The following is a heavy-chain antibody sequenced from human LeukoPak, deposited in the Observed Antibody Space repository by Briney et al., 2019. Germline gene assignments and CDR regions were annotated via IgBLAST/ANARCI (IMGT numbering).Heavy chain of an antibody. CDR2: ISSSGSTK. CDR1: GFTFGDYY. D-gene: IGHD4-17*01. CDR3: ARVPPDDYGDYYYFDY. V-gene: IGHV3-11*01. J-gene: IGHJ4*02. Sequence: GGSLRLSCAASGFTFGDYYMTWIRQAPGKGLQWLSYISSSGSTKYYAESVKGRFTISRDNAKNSLYLQMNSLRAEDTAVYYCARVPPDDYGDYYYFDYWGQGTLVTVSS.